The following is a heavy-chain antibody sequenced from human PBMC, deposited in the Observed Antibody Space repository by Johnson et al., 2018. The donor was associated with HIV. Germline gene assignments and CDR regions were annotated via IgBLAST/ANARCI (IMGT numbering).Heavy chain of an antibody. V-gene: IGHV3-30*02. D-gene: IGHD3-10*01. CDR3: PKDSSLLLCFDI. CDR2: IRYDGSNK. Sequence: QVQLVESGGGVVQPGGSLRLSCAASGFTFSSYGMHWVRQAPGKGLEWVAFIRYDGSNKYYADSVKGRFTISRDNSKNTLYLQMNSLSSEDTAVYYCPKDSSLLLCFDIWGQGTMVPVSS. CDR1: GFTFSSYG. J-gene: IGHJ3*02.